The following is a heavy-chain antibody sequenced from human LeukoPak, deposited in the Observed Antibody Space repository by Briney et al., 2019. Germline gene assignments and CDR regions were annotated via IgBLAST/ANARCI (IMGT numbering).Heavy chain of an antibody. CDR3: ARAPRYCSSTSCPFDY. CDR2: IYYSGST. Sequence: PSETLSLTCTVSGGSISSGGYYWSWFGQHQGKGLEGIGYIYYSGSTYSTPSLKSRVTISVDTSNNQFSLKLSSVTAADTAVYYCARAPRYCSSTSCPFDYWGQGTLVTVSS. CDR1: GGSISSGGYY. V-gene: IGHV4-31*03. D-gene: IGHD2-2*01. J-gene: IGHJ4*02.